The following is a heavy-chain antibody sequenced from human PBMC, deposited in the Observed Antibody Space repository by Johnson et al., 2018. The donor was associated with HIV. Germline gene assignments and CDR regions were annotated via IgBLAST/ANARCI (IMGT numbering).Heavy chain of an antibody. CDR2: ISYDGSNK. D-gene: IGHD3-16*01. CDR3: ARDPSRLRQSDF. Sequence: VQLVESGGGLVKPGGSLRLSCAASGFTFSNAWMSWVRQAPGKGLEWVAVISYDGSNKYYADSVKGRFTLSRDNSKNTLYLQMNSLRAEDTAVYYCARDPSRLRQSDFWGQGTMVTVAS. J-gene: IGHJ3*01. CDR1: GFTFSNAW. V-gene: IGHV3-30*03.